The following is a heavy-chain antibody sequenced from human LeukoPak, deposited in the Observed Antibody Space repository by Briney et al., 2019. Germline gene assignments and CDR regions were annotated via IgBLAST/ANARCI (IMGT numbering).Heavy chain of an antibody. CDR1: GDSFSNYY. D-gene: IGHD3-22*01. CDR2: INHSVNT. CDR3: ARSYDGNCVYFHVGY. J-gene: IGHJ4*02. V-gene: IGHV4-34*01. Sequence: KSSETLSLTCAFSGDSFSNYYWSWVRQSPGKGLELIGQINHSVNTAYNASLASRLTMSVDTSKNQLSLKLASVTAADTAVYYCARSYDGNCVYFHVGYWGTGTLVIASS.